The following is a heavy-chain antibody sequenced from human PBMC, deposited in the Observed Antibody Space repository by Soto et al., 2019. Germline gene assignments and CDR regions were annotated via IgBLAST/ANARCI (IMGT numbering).Heavy chain of an antibody. CDR2: IYYSGST. V-gene: IGHV4-59*01. Sequence: QVQLQESGPGLVKPSETLSLTCTVSGGSISSYYWSWIRQPPGKGLEWIGYIYYSGSTNYNPSLKSRVTISVDTSKNQFSLKLSSVTAADTAVYYCARHRGDLKDYYFDYWGQGTLVTVSS. J-gene: IGHJ4*02. CDR1: GGSISSYY. CDR3: ARHRGDLKDYYFDY. D-gene: IGHD2-21*02.